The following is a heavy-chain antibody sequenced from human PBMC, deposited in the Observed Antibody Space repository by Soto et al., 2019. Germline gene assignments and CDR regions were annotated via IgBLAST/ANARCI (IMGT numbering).Heavy chain of an antibody. J-gene: IGHJ5*02. CDR1: GYTFTSYD. CDR3: ARNRSRYGGTLGS. D-gene: IGHD3-16*02. Sequence: QVQLVQSGAEVKKPGASVKVSCKASGYTFTSYDINWVRQATGQGLEWMGWMNPNSGNTGYTQKFQGRVTMTRNTSISTANWELGRRRLGNRAVYYGARNRSRYGGTLGSWGQETLATVSS. V-gene: IGHV1-8*01. CDR2: MNPNSGNT.